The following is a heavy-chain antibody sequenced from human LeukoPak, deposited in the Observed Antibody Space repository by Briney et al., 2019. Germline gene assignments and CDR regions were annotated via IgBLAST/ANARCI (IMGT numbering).Heavy chain of an antibody. J-gene: IGHJ6*03. V-gene: IGHV4-59*01. CDR1: GGSISSYY. D-gene: IGHD3-16*01. CDR2: IYYSGST. Sequence: PSETLSLTCTVSGGSISSYYWSWLRQPPGKGLEWIGYIYYSGSTNYNPSLKSRVTISVDTSKNQFSLKLSSVTAADTAVYYCARGRAVGAYYYYYMDVWGKGTTVTVSS. CDR3: ARGRAVGAYYYYYMDV.